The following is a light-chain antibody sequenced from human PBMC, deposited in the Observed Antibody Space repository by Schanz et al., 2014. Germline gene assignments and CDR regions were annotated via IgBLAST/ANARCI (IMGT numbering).Light chain of an antibody. J-gene: IGKJ2*01. CDR3: QQYNNWPPT. CDR1: QSVNSN. Sequence: EIVMTQSPATLSVSPGERASLSCRASQSVNSNLAWYQQKPGQAPRLLIYGASTRATGIPARFSGSGSGSGFTLTISSLQSEDFAVYYCQQYNNWPPTFGQGTKLEIK. CDR2: GAS. V-gene: IGKV3-15*01.